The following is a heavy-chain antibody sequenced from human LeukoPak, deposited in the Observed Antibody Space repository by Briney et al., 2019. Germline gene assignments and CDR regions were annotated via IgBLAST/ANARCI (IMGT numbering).Heavy chain of an antibody. CDR3: TSIGIAIIGRDPVDY. J-gene: IGHJ4*02. CDR2: IRSKTYGGAA. D-gene: IGHD2-21*01. Sequence: PPGGSLRLSCAASGFTFGDYAMSWVRQAPGKGLEWVGFIRSKTYGGAADYGASVKGRFTIYRDDSKSIAYLQMKSLEIEDTAVYYCTSIGIAIIGRDPVDYWGQGTLVTVSS. V-gene: IGHV3-49*04. CDR1: GFTFGDYA.